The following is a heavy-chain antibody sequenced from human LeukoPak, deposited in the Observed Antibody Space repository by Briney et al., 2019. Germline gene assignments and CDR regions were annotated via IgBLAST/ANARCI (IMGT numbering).Heavy chain of an antibody. CDR2: IYSGGST. CDR1: GFTVSSNY. Sequence: GGSLRLSCAASGFTVSSNYMSWVRQAPGKGLEWVSVIYSGGSTYYADSVKGRFTISRDNSKNTLYLQMNSLRAEDTAVYYCARSLKQWLEVVDYWGQGTLVTVSS. D-gene: IGHD6-19*01. J-gene: IGHJ4*02. CDR3: ARSLKQWLEVVDY. V-gene: IGHV3-66*02.